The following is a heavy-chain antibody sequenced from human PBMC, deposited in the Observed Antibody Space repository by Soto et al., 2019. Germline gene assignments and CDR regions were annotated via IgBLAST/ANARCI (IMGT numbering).Heavy chain of an antibody. CDR1: GFSLSTPGMG. CDR3: AQKTLAYGMDV. V-gene: IGHV2-5*01. Sequence: ASGPTLVNPTYTLTLTCTFSGFSLSTPGMGVAWIRQPPGRSLEWLSLIYWNDDPRYSPSLKSRLTITKDTNKNQVVLKMTNMDHVDTATYYGAQKTLAYGMDVSGQGTRVTVSS. J-gene: IGHJ6*02. CDR2: IYWNDDP.